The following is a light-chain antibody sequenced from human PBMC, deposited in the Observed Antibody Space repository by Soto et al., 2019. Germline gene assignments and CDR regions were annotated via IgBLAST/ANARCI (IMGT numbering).Light chain of an antibody. J-gene: IGLJ1*01. CDR3: TSYTRSSTFL. CDR1: SSDVGRYNY. CDR2: DVS. Sequence: QSALTQPASVSGSPGQSITISCTGTSSDVGRYNYVSWYQQHPGEVPKLLIFDVSNRFSGVSNRFSGSKSDNTASLTISGLQAEDEADYYCTSYTRSSTFLFGTGTKLTVL. V-gene: IGLV2-14*01.